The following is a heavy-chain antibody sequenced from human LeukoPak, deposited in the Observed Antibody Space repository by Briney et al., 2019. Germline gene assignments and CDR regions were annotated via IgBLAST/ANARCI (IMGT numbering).Heavy chain of an antibody. CDR3: ARGPVSSSGFFDY. CDR2: SSSGGTI. V-gene: IGHV3-11*01. J-gene: IGHJ4*02. D-gene: IGHD3-22*01. Sequence: SSSGGTISYADSVKGRFSISRDNAKKSLYLQMNSLRAEDTAVYYCARGPVSSSGFFDYWGQGTLVTVSS.